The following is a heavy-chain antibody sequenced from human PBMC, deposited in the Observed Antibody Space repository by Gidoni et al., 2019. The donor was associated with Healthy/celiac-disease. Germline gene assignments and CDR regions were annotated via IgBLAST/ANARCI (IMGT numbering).Heavy chain of an antibody. J-gene: IGHJ4*02. CDR2: ISGSGGST. CDR1: GFTFSSYA. CDR3: AKDTYGDDSYFDY. D-gene: IGHD4-17*01. Sequence: EVQLLESGGGLVQPGGSLRLSCAASGFTFSSYAMSWVRQAPGKGLEWFSAISGSGGSTYYADSVKGRFTISRDNSKNTLYLQMNSLRAEDTAVYYCAKDTYGDDSYFDYWGQGTLVTVSS. V-gene: IGHV3-23*01.